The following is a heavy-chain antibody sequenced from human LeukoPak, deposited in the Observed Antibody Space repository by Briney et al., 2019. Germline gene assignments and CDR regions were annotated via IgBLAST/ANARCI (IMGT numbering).Heavy chain of an antibody. V-gene: IGHV4-61*05. D-gene: IGHD2-21*02. CDR3: ARVRFPAYCGGDCYLDY. Sequence: SETLSLTCTVSGGSVGSGSYYWGWLRQPPGKGLEWIVYIYYSGSTNYNPSLKSRVTISVDKSKNQFSLKLSSVTAADTAVYYCARVRFPAYCGGDCYLDYWGQGTLVTVSS. CDR2: IYYSGST. CDR1: GGSVGSGSYY. J-gene: IGHJ4*02.